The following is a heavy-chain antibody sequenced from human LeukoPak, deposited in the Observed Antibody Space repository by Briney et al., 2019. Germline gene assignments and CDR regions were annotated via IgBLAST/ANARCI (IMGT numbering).Heavy chain of an antibody. CDR2: IKQDGSEK. J-gene: IGHJ5*02. V-gene: IGHV3-7*01. CDR3: ARSGRRWELHNWFDP. D-gene: IGHD1-26*01. CDR1: GFTFSSYW. Sequence: PGGSLRLSCAASGFTFSSYWMSWVRQAPGKGLEWVANIKQDGSEKYYVDSVKGRFTISRGNAKNSLYLQMNSLRAEDTAVYYCARSGRRWELHNWFDPWGQGTLVTVSS.